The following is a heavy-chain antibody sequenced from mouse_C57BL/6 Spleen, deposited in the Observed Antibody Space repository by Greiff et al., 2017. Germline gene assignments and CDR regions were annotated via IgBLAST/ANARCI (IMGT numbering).Heavy chain of an antibody. CDR1: GFTFSSYT. D-gene: IGHD2-14*01. CDR2: ISGGGGNT. V-gene: IGHV5-9*01. J-gene: IGHJ2*01. Sequence: EVKLMEPGGGLVKPGGSLKLSCAASGFTFSSYTMSWVRQTPEKRLEWVATISGGGGNTYYPDSVKGRFTISRDNAKNTRYLQMSSRRSEDAVLYYGARPRHRGYFDYWGQGTTLTVSS. CDR3: ARPRHRGYFDY.